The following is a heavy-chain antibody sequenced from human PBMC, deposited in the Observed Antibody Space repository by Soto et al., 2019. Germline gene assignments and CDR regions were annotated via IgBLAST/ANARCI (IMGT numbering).Heavy chain of an antibody. CDR3: ASMIH. Sequence: QVQLVESGGGVVQPGRSLRLSCAASGFTFSSYAMHWVRQAPGKGLEWVAVISYDGSNKYYADSVKGRFTISRDNSKNTLYLQMNGLRAEDTAVYYCASMIHWGQGTLVTVSS. CDR2: ISYDGSNK. CDR1: GFTFSSYA. D-gene: IGHD3-22*01. J-gene: IGHJ4*02. V-gene: IGHV3-30-3*01.